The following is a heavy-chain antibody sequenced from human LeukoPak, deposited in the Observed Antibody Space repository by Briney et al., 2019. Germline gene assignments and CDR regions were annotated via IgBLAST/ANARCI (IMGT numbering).Heavy chain of an antibody. CDR3: AREVFPGGLLNTAFDH. CDR2: ISSSSSYI. CDR1: GFTFSSYS. V-gene: IGHV3-21*01. Sequence: GGSLRLSCAASGFTFSSYSMNWVRQAPGKGLEWVSAISSSSSYIYYADSVKGRFTISRDNAQNSLYLQMNSLRAEDTAVYYCAREVFPGGLLNTAFDHWGQGALVTVSS. D-gene: IGHD2-8*02. J-gene: IGHJ4*02.